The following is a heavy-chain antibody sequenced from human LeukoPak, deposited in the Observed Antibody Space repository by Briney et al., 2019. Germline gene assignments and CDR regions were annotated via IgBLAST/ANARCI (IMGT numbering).Heavy chain of an antibody. CDR1: GFTFGSYS. Sequence: GGSLRLSCAASGFTFGSYSMNWVRQAPGKGLEWVSYISSSSSTIYYADSVKGRFTISRDNAKNSLYLRMDSLRAEDTAVYYCASGGVDYWGQGTLVTVSS. CDR2: ISSSSSTI. D-gene: IGHD3-16*01. V-gene: IGHV3-48*01. CDR3: ASGGVDY. J-gene: IGHJ4*02.